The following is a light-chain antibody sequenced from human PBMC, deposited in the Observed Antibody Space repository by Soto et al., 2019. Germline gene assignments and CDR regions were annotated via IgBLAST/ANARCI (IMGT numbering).Light chain of an antibody. CDR3: SSYTSSSSYV. J-gene: IGLJ1*01. V-gene: IGLV2-14*01. CDR2: DVS. CDR1: SSDVGAYNS. Sequence: QSALTQPASVSGSPGQSITISCTGTSSDVGAYNSVSWYQQYPGKAPKLVIHDVSNRPSGVSNRFSGSKSGNTASLTISGLQAEDEADYYFSSYTSSSSYVFGSATKVTVL.